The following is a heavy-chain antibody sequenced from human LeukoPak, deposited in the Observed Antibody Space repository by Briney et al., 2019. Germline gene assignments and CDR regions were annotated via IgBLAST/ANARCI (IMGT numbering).Heavy chain of an antibody. D-gene: IGHD1-26*01. V-gene: IGHV1-69*13. CDR1: GGTFSSYA. J-gene: IGHJ4*02. Sequence: ASVKVSCKASGGTFSSYAISWVRQAPGQGLEWMGGIIPIFGTANYAQKFQGRVTITADESTSTAYMELSSLRSEDTAVYYCAIWGTGSFSDPAFDYWGQGTLVTVSS. CDR3: AIWGTGSFSDPAFDY. CDR2: IIPIFGTA.